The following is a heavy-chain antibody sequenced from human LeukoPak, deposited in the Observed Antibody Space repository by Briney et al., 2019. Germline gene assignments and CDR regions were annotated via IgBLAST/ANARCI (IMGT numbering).Heavy chain of an antibody. V-gene: IGHV1-46*01. Sequence: ASVKVSCKASGYTXTSYLMYWVRQAPGQGLEWMGIINPSGGSTSYSQRFQGRVTMTRDTSTSTVYMELSSLRSEDTAVYYCARGVGSYGINWFDPWGQGTLVTVSS. J-gene: IGHJ5*02. CDR3: ARGVGSYGINWFDP. CDR1: GYTXTSYL. D-gene: IGHD4-17*01. CDR2: INPSGGST.